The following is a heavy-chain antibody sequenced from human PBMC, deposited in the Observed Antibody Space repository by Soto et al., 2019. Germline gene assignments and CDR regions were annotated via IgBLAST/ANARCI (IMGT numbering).Heavy chain of an antibody. CDR2: IYYSGST. CDR1: GGSISSSSYY. Sequence: SETLSLTCTVSGGSISSSSYYWGWIRQPPGKGLEWIGSIYYSGSTYYNPSLKSRVTISVDTSKNQFSLRLSSVTAADTAVYYCAKGGSGSYSNAFDIWGQGTMVTVSS. D-gene: IGHD3-10*01. CDR3: AKGGSGSYSNAFDI. J-gene: IGHJ3*02. V-gene: IGHV4-39*01.